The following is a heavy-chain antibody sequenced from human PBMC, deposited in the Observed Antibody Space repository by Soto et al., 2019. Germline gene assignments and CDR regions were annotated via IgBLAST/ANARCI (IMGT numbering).Heavy chain of an antibody. CDR3: ARLLTAAAHTDY. V-gene: IGHV4-59*08. Sequence: SETLSLTCTVSGGSISPYYWTWVRQPPGKGLEWIGYIYYGGTTSYNPSLMSRVTISLETSKSQISLRLSSVTAADTAVYYCARLLTAAAHTDYWGQGTLVTVSS. CDR2: IYYGGTT. D-gene: IGHD6-13*01. CDR1: GGSISPYY. J-gene: IGHJ4*02.